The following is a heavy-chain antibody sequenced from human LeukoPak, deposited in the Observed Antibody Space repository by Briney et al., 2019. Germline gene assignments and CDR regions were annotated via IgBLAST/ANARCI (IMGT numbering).Heavy chain of an antibody. D-gene: IGHD3-22*01. CDR1: GFTFSSYA. CDR2: ISGSGGRT. Sequence: GGSLRLSCAASGFTFSSYAMSWVRQAPGKGLEWVSAISGSGGRTYYADSVKGRFTISRDTSKNTLYLQMNSLRAEDTAVYYCAKDIYYYYASSSYSPFDYWGQGTLVTVSS. V-gene: IGHV3-23*01. CDR3: AKDIYYYYASSSYSPFDY. J-gene: IGHJ4*02.